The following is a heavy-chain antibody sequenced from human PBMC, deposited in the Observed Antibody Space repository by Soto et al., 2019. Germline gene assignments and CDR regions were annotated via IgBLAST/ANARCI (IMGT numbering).Heavy chain of an antibody. CDR2: ISSSSSYI. V-gene: IGHV3-21*01. CDR3: ARDIGHSSSGGVVY. CDR1: GFTFSSYS. Sequence: GGSLRLSCAASGFTFSSYSMNWVRQAPGKGLEWVSSISSSSSYIYYADSVKGRFTISRDNAKNSLYLQMSSLRDEDTAVYYCARDIGHSSSGGVVYWGQGTLVTVSS. D-gene: IGHD6-13*01. J-gene: IGHJ4*02.